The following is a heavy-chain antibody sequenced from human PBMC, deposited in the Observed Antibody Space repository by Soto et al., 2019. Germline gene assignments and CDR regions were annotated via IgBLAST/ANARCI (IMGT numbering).Heavy chain of an antibody. J-gene: IGHJ6*02. D-gene: IGHD6-19*01. CDR2: ISSSSSYI. CDR1: GFTFSSYS. Sequence: EVQLVESGGGLVKPGGSLRLSCAASGFTFSSYSMNWVRQAPGKGLVWVSSISSSSSYIYYADSVKGRFTISRDNAKNPLYLEMNSLRAEDTAVYYCASDRPPTVRSGWYYNDYYGMDVWGQGTTVTVSS. V-gene: IGHV3-21*01. CDR3: ASDRPPTVRSGWYYNDYYGMDV.